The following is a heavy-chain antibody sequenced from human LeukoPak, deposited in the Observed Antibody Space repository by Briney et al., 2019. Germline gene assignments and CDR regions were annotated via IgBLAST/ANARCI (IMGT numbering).Heavy chain of an antibody. CDR2: IYYSGST. Sequence: PSETLSLTCTVSGGSISSYYWSWIRQPPGKGLGWVGYIYYSGSTNYNPSLKRRVTISVDTSKNQFSLKLSSVTAADTAVYYCARKRATVTTWYFDLWGRGTLVTVSS. CDR1: GGSISSYY. D-gene: IGHD4-17*01. CDR3: ARKRATVTTWYFDL. J-gene: IGHJ2*01. V-gene: IGHV4-59*01.